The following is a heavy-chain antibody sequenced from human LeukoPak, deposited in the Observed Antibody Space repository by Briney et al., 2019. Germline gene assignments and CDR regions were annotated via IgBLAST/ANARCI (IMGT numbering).Heavy chain of an antibody. CDR2: IIPIFGTA. CDR1: GCTFSSYA. Sequence: VASVTVSCKASGCTFSSYAISWVRQAPGQGLEWMGGIIPIFGTANYAQKFQGRVTITADKSTSTAYMELSSLRSEDTAVYYCARGTHGEATGQFDYWGQGTLVTVSS. J-gene: IGHJ4*02. D-gene: IGHD1-26*01. CDR3: ARGTHGEATGQFDY. V-gene: IGHV1-69*06.